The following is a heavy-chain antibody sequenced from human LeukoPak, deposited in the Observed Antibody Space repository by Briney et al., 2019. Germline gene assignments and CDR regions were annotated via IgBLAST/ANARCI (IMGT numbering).Heavy chain of an antibody. V-gene: IGHV3-66*01. CDR1: GFSVSGIH. Sequence: GGSLRLSCVASGFSVSGIHMSWVRQAPGKGLEWVSVIYSDGSTYYTDSVKGRFTISRDNSKNTIYLQMNSLRVEDTAVYYCARESTVVTPGVFDYWGQGTLVTVSS. CDR2: IYSDGST. J-gene: IGHJ4*02. CDR3: ARESTVVTPGVFDY. D-gene: IGHD4-23*01.